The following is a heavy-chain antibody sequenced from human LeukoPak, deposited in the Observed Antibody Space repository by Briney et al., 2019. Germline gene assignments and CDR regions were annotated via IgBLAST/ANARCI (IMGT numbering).Heavy chain of an antibody. Sequence: SQTLSLTCAISGDSVSRKSAAWNWITQSPSRGLEWLGRTYYKSRSKWDSDYAVSMKSRITVNADTAKNQFSLQLTSVTPEDTAVYYCARGRPFYYGMDVWGQGTTVTVSS. J-gene: IGHJ6*02. CDR3: ARGRPFYYGMDV. CDR1: GDSVSRKSAA. CDR2: TYYKSRSKWDS. V-gene: IGHV6-1*01.